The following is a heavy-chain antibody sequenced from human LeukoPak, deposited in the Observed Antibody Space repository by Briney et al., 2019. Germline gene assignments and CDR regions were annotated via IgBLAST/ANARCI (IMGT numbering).Heavy chain of an antibody. D-gene: IGHD1-1*01. CDR2: INTDGSTT. CDR3: ARGLDRDGSTHFDY. Sequence: GGSLRLSCAASGFTFSRYWMHWVRQAPGKGLVWVSHINTDGSTTNYADSVKGRFSVSRDNAKNTLYLQMNSLGAEDTAVYYCARGLDRDGSTHFDYWGQGTLVTVSS. J-gene: IGHJ4*02. V-gene: IGHV3-74*01. CDR1: GFTFSRYW.